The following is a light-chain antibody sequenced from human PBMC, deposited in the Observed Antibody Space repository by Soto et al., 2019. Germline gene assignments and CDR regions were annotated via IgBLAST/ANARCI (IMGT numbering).Light chain of an antibody. CDR3: QQSYDTRMYT. V-gene: IGKV1-39*01. J-gene: IGKJ2*01. CDR2: SAS. CDR1: QSVTNY. Sequence: DIQMTQSPSSLSASVGDRVTITCRASQSVTNYVNWYQQKPGKAPILRIYSASTLQSGVPSRLSGSGSGTDFTLTISTLQPEDFATYFCQQSYDTRMYTFGQGTKLEI.